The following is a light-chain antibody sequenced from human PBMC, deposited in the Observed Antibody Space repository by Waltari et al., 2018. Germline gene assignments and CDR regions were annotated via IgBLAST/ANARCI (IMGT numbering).Light chain of an antibody. V-gene: IGKV1-39*01. CDR3: QQSYSSPRFT. Sequence: DIHMTQSPSSLSASVGDRVTITCRASQSINNFLNSYQQKPGKAPNLLIYAASKLPRGVPSRFSGRGTGTDFTLTITTIQPEDFATYYCQQSYSSPRFTFGPGTTVDIK. J-gene: IGKJ3*01. CDR1: QSINNF. CDR2: AAS.